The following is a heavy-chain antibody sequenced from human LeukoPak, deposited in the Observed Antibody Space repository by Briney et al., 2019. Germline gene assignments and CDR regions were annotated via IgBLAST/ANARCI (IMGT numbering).Heavy chain of an antibody. J-gene: IGHJ4*02. CDR1: GGSFSGYY. CDR3: ARGDSSWSPRCFDY. V-gene: IGHV4-34*01. D-gene: IGHD6-13*01. Sequence: SETLSLTCAVYGGSFSGYYWSWIRQPPGKGLEWIGEINHSGSTNYNPSLKSRVTISVDTSKNQFSLKLSSVTAADTAVYYCARGDSSWSPRCFDYWGQGTLVTVSS. CDR2: INHSGST.